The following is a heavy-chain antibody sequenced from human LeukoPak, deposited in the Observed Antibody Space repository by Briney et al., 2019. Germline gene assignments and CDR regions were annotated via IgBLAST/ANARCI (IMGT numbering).Heavy chain of an antibody. V-gene: IGHV3-30*02. Sequence: GGSLRLSCAASGFTFNNYGMHWVRQAPGKGLEWVAFIHYDGSSKYYADSVKGRFTISRDNSKNTLYLQMNSLGTEDTALYYCAKESTPSQIDYWGQGTLVTVSS. CDR1: GFTFNNYG. J-gene: IGHJ4*02. CDR3: AKESTPSQIDY. CDR2: IHYDGSSK. D-gene: IGHD6-6*01.